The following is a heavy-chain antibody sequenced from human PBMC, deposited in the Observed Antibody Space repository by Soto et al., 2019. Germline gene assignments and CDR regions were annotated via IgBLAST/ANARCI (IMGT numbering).Heavy chain of an antibody. CDR1: GYTFTSYG. D-gene: IGHD4-17*01. CDR2: ISAYNGNT. V-gene: IGHV1-18*04. Sequence: GASVKVSCKASGYTFTSYGISWVRQAPGQGLEWMGWISAYNGNTNYAQKLQGRVTMTTDTSTSTAYMELRSLRSDDTAVYYCATYDYGGNSGGGDDAFDIWGQVTMVTVSS. J-gene: IGHJ3*02. CDR3: ATYDYGGNSGGGDDAFDI.